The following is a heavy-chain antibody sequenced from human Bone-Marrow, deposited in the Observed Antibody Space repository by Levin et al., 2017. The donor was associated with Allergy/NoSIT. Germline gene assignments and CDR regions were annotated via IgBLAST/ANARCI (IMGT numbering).Heavy chain of an antibody. CDR2: IYYRGST. CDR3: ARHEVVPAAMGYFDY. Sequence: SCTVSGGSISSGSYYWGWIRQPPGKGLEWIGSIYYRGSTYYSPSLKSRVSISVDTSKNQISLKLSSVSAADTAMYYCARHEVVPAAMGYFDYWGQGTFVTVSS. CDR1: GGSISSGSYY. V-gene: IGHV4-39*01. D-gene: IGHD2-2*01. J-gene: IGHJ4*02.